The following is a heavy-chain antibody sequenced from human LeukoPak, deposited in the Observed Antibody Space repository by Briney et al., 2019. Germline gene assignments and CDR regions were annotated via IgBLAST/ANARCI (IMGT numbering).Heavy chain of an antibody. D-gene: IGHD3-3*01. V-gene: IGHV1-18*01. J-gene: IGHJ3*02. CDR1: GYTFTSYG. CDR3: ARDPNTIFGVVIIFDAFDI. Sequence: GASVKVSCKASGYTFTSYGISWVRQAPGQGLEWMGWISAYNGNTNYAQKLQGRVTMTTDTSTSTAYMELRSLRSDDTAVYYCARDPNTIFGVVIIFDAFDIWGQGTMVTVSS. CDR2: ISAYNGNT.